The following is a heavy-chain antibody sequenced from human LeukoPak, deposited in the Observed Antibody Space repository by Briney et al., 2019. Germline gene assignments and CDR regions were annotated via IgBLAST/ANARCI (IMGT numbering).Heavy chain of an antibody. D-gene: IGHD2-21*01. J-gene: IGHJ4*02. Sequence: PGGSLRLSCAASGFTFSSSVMSWIRQAPGKGLEWVSSIDKIGVGTYYADSVRGRFTISRDNSKNTLFLQMNSLRAEDSAVYYCAKDYVVGSIDYWGQGTLVTVSS. V-gene: IGHV3-23*01. CDR2: IDKIGVGT. CDR3: AKDYVVGSIDY. CDR1: GFTFSSSV.